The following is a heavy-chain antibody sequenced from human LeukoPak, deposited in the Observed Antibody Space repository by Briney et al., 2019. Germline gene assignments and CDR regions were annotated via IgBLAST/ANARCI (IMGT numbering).Heavy chain of an antibody. D-gene: IGHD6-13*01. Sequence: GGSLRLSWAASGFTFDDYAIHWVRQAPGKGLEWVSGISWNSGSIGYADSVKGRFTISRDNARNSLYLQMNSLRPEDTAFYYCAKDISAIAAAGIDYWGQGTLVTVSS. V-gene: IGHV3-9*01. CDR1: GFTFDDYA. J-gene: IGHJ4*02. CDR3: AKDISAIAAAGIDY. CDR2: ISWNSGSI.